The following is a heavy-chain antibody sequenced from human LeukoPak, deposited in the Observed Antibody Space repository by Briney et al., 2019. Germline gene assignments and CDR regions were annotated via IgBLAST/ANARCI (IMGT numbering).Heavy chain of an antibody. V-gene: IGHV4-39*01. J-gene: IGHJ5*02. CDR2: IYYSGST. CDR1: GGSISSSSYY. D-gene: IGHD3-10*01. CDR3: ARPSITMVRGFDP. Sequence: SETLSLTCTVSGGSISSSSYYWGWIRQPPGKGLEWIGSIYYSGSTYYNPSLKSRVTISVDTSKNQFSLKLSSVTAADTAVYYRARPSITMVRGFDPWGQGTLVTVSS.